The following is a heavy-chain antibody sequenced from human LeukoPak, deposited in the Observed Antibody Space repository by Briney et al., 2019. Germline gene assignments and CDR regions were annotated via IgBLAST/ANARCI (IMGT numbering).Heavy chain of an antibody. V-gene: IGHV3-9*01. Sequence: PGRSLRLSCAASGFTFDDYAMHWVRQAPGKGLEWVSGISWNSGSIGYADSVKGRFTISRDNAKNSLYLQMNSLRAEDTALYYCAKDLYDSSGYHLFDYWGQGTLVTVSS. CDR3: AKDLYDSSGYHLFDY. CDR1: GFTFDDYA. D-gene: IGHD3-22*01. CDR2: ISWNSGSI. J-gene: IGHJ4*02.